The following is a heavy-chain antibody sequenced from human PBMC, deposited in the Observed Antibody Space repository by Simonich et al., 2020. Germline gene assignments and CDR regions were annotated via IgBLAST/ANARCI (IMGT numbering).Heavy chain of an antibody. Sequence: QVQLVQSGAEVKKPGASVKVSCKASGYTFTGYYMHWVRQAPGQGPEWRRWINPNRGGTKYAQKFQGRVTMTRDTSISTAYMELSRLRSDDTAVYYCARNGLVGILKAFDIWGQGTMVTVSS. CDR3: ARNGLVGILKAFDI. D-gene: IGHD2-21*01. CDR1: GYTFTGYY. CDR2: INPNRGGT. J-gene: IGHJ3*02. V-gene: IGHV1-2*02.